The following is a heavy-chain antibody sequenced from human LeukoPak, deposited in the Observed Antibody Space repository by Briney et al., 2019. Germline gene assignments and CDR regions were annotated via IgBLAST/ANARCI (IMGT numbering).Heavy chain of an antibody. CDR1: GYSISSGYY. V-gene: IGHV4-38-2*02. D-gene: IGHD1-1*01. Sequence: SETLSLTCTVSGYSISSGYYWGWIRQPPGKGLEWIGSIYHSGSTYYNPSLKSRVTISVDTSKNQFSLKLGSVTAADTAVYYCARVLDGAFDYWGQGTLVTVSS. CDR2: IYHSGST. CDR3: ARVLDGAFDY. J-gene: IGHJ4*02.